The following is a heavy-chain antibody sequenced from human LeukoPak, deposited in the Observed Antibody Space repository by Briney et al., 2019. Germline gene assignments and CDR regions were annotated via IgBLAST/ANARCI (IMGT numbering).Heavy chain of an antibody. CDR3: ARDPRVDHSGMDV. V-gene: IGHV3-33*01. D-gene: IGHD2-15*01. CDR1: GFIFSSYG. CDR2: TWFDGSNK. J-gene: IGHJ6*02. Sequence: GGSLRLSCAASGFIFSSYGMHWVRQAPGKGLEWVAVTWFDGSNKYYADSVKGRFTISRDNSKNTLYLQLTSLRVEDTAVYYCARDPRVDHSGMDVWGQGTTVTVSS.